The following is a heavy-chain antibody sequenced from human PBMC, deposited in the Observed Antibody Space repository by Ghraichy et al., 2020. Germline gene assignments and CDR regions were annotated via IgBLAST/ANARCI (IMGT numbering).Heavy chain of an antibody. CDR1: GYRFTSYG. CDR3: ARDPSFDY. Sequence: ASVKVSCKASGYRFTSYGINWVRQAPGQGLEWMGWISGYNDNTKNALEIEGRVTMTKDVYTNTVYMELTSLRPDDTAVYYFARDPSFDYWGQGTLVIVSS. J-gene: IGHJ4*02. V-gene: IGHV1-18*04. CDR2: ISGYNDNT.